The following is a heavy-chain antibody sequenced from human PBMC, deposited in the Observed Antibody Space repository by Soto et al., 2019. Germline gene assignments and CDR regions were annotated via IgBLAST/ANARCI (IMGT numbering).Heavy chain of an antibody. CDR3: ARNGVGFGFDI. Sequence: QVQQQQWGARLLKPSETLSLTCAEYGRSMSGYNWSWLRRSPVRGLEWIGEIGPTGDTNYGTSFMSRVTVSVDTSKYELSLRLTQVTAADTATYLCARNGVGFGFDIWGLGTMVSVSS. D-gene: IGHD3-10*01. V-gene: IGHV4-34*02. CDR2: IGPTGDT. J-gene: IGHJ3*02. CDR1: GRSMSGYN.